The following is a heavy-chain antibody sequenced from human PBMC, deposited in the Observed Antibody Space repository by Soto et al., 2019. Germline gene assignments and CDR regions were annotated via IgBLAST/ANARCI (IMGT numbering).Heavy chain of an antibody. CDR2: ISGPGGST. Sequence: EVQLLESGGAFVQPGGSLRLSCAASGFTFNRNAMYWVRQAPGKGLEWVSAISGPGGSTYYPDSVKGPFTISRDNSRNTLYLQMNSLRVADSALYYCTKDFNTVGTHSATSRYNYGMDVWGQGTTVTVSS. V-gene: IGHV3-23*01. CDR3: TKDFNTVGTHSATSRYNYGMDV. J-gene: IGHJ6*02. CDR1: GFTFNRNA. D-gene: IGHD1-1*01.